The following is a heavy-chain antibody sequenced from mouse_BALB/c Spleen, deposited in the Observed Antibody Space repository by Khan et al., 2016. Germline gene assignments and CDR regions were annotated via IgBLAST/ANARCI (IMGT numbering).Heavy chain of an antibody. CDR1: GYTFTSYW. J-gene: IGHJ4*01. Sequence: QVQLKESGAELAKPGASVKMSCKASGYTFTSYWMHWVKQRPGQGLEWIGYINPSTGYTEYNQKFKDKATLTADKSSSTAYMQLSSLTSEDSAVYYCTRDRYYAMDYWDQGTSVTVSS. CDR3: TRDRYYAMDY. CDR2: INPSTGYT. V-gene: IGHV1-7*01.